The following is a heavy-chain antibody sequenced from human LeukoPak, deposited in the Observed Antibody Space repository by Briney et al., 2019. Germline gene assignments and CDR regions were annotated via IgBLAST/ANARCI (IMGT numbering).Heavy chain of an antibody. D-gene: IGHD6-6*01. CDR1: GGTFSSYA. J-gene: IGHJ3*02. CDR2: IIPIFGTA. Sequence: SSVKVSCKASGGTFSSYAISWVRQAPGQGLEWMGGIIPIFGTANYAQKFQGRVTITPDESTSTAYMELSSLRSEDTAVYYCAHDSSSSFDDAFDIWGQGTMVTVSS. CDR3: AHDSSSSFDDAFDI. V-gene: IGHV1-69*01.